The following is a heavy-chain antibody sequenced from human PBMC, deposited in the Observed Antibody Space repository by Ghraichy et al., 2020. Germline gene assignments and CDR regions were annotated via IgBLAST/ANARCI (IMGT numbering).Heavy chain of an antibody. CDR3: ARGRAVAGSYYFDY. D-gene: IGHD6-19*01. V-gene: IGHV3-21*06. J-gene: IGHJ4*02. Sequence: GESLNISCAASGLTFSTYSMNWVRQAPGKGLEWISSISSSSTYIHYADSVKGRFTISRDNSKNSMYLQINSLRVEDTAMYYCARGRAVAGSYYFDYWGLGTLVTVSS. CDR1: GLTFSTYS. CDR2: ISSSSTYI.